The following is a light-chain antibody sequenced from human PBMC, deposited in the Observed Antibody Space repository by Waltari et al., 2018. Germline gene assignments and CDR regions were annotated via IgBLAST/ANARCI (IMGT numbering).Light chain of an antibody. CDR1: SSDVGDYHY. CDR2: DVS. V-gene: IGLV2-14*03. J-gene: IGLJ1*01. Sequence: QSALTQPASVSGSPGQSITIPCTGTSSDVGDYHYVSWYQQHPGKAPKLMIYDVSNRPSGVSNRFSGSKSGNTASLTISGLQAEDEADYYCSSYTSSSPYVFGTGTKVTVL. CDR3: SSYTSSSPYV.